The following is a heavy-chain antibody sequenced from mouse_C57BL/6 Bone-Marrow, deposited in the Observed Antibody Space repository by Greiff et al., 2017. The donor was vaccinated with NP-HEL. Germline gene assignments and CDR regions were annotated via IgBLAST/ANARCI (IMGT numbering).Heavy chain of an antibody. Sequence: EVNVVESEGGLVQPGSSMKLSCTASGFTFSDYYMAWVRQVPEKGLEWVANINYDGSSTYYLDSLKSRFIISRDNAKNILYLQMSSLKSEDTATYYCARGPYYFDYWGQGTTLTVSS. CDR3: ARGPYYFDY. V-gene: IGHV5-16*01. CDR1: GFTFSDYY. J-gene: IGHJ2*01. CDR2: INYDGSST.